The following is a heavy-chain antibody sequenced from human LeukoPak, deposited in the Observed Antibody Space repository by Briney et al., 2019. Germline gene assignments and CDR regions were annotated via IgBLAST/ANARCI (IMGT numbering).Heavy chain of an antibody. CDR3: AREVGYYDSSGHFDY. V-gene: IGHV1-69*01. D-gene: IGHD3-22*01. J-gene: IGHJ4*02. CDR2: IIPIFGTA. CDR1: GGTFSSYA. Sequence: SVNVSCKASGGTFSSYAISWVRQAPGQGLEWMGGIIPIFGTANYAQKFQGRVTITADESTSTAYMELSSLRSEDTAVYYCAREVGYYDSSGHFDYWGQGTLVTVSS.